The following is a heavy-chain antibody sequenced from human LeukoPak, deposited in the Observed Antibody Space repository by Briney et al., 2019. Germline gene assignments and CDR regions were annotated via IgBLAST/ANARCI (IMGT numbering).Heavy chain of an antibody. CDR1: GFTFSNAW. Sequence: GGSLRLSCAASGFTFSNAWMSWVRQAPGKGLEWVGRIKSKTNGGTTDYAAPVKGRFTISRDESKNTLYLQMNSLRAEDTAVYYCARDFGVSPDSSGYAHWGQGTLVTVSS. V-gene: IGHV3-15*01. CDR3: ARDFGVSPDSSGYAH. CDR2: IKSKTNGGTT. D-gene: IGHD3-22*01. J-gene: IGHJ4*02.